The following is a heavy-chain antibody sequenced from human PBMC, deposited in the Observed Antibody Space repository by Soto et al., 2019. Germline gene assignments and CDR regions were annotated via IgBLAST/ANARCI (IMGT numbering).Heavy chain of an antibody. CDR3: ARGTLTSIDMVDY. D-gene: IGHD2-21*01. Sequence: EVQLVESGGALVQPGGSLRLSCAASGFTFSTYWMHWVRQGPGKGLVWVSRIRGDGTRTNYADSVRGRFTVSRDNAKNTLYLQINSPTAEDTAVYYCARGTLTSIDMVDYWGQGTLVTVSS. J-gene: IGHJ4*02. CDR2: IRGDGTRT. V-gene: IGHV3-74*01. CDR1: GFTFSTYW.